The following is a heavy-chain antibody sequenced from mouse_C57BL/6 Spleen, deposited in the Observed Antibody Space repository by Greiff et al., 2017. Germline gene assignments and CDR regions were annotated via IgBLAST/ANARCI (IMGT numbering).Heavy chain of an antibody. D-gene: IGHD4-1*01. J-gene: IGHJ2*01. CDR2: ISYSGST. Sequence: EVQLQQSGPGMVKPSQSLSLTCTVTGYSITSGYDWHWIRHFPGNKLEWMGYISYSGSTNYNPSLKSRISITHDTSKNHFFLKLNSVTTEDTATYYCARANWDNYFDYWGQGTTLTVSS. CDR1: GYSITSGYD. V-gene: IGHV3-1*01. CDR3: ARANWDNYFDY.